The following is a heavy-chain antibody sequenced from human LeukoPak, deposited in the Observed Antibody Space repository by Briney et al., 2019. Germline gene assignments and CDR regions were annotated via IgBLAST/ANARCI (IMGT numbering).Heavy chain of an antibody. D-gene: IGHD2-15*01. V-gene: IGHV3-23*01. CDR3: AKDCNGGNCYIDY. CDR2: MSGRGVST. J-gene: IGHJ4*02. Sequence: PGGSLRLSCAASGFTFSTYWMSGVRQAPGKGLEWVSGMSGRGVSTYYADSVKGRFTISSDNSKNTLYLQMNSLRAEDTAIYYCAKDCNGGNCYIDYWGQGTLVTVAS. CDR1: GFTFSTYW.